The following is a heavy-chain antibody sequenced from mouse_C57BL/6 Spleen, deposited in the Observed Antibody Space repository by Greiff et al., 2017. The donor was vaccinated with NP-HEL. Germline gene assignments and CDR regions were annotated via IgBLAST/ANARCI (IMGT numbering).Heavy chain of an antibody. CDR3: ARPDYGSSYSWFAY. Sequence: QVQLQQPGAELVKPGASVKLSCKASGYTFTSYWMHWVKQRPGQGLEWIGMIHPNSGSTNYNEKFKSKATLTVDKSSSTAYMQLSSLTSEDSAVYYCARPDYGSSYSWFAYWGQGTPVTVSA. D-gene: IGHD1-1*01. CDR2: IHPNSGST. CDR1: GYTFTSYW. J-gene: IGHJ3*01. V-gene: IGHV1-64*01.